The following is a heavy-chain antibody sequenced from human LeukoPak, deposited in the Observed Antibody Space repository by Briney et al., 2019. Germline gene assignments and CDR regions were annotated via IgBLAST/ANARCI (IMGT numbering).Heavy chain of an antibody. CDR1: GVSISGSY. CDR3: ARHRCGGDCSPWDYYYYMDV. J-gene: IGHJ6*03. D-gene: IGHD2-21*02. Sequence: SETLSLTCTVSGVSISGSYWAWIRQPPGKGLEWIGYTYYSGSTNYNPSLKSRVTISVDTSKNQFSLKLSSVTAADTAVYYCARHRCGGDCSPWDYYYYMDVWGKGTTVTVSS. CDR2: TYYSGST. V-gene: IGHV4-59*08.